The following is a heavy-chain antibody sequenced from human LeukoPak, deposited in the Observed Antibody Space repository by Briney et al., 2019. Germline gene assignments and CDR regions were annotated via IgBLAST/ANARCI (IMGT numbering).Heavy chain of an antibody. CDR3: ARYLRVGATDYFDY. CDR1: GGSISGYY. J-gene: IGHJ4*02. Sequence: PSETLSLTCTVSGGSISGYYWSWIRQPPGKGLEWIGYIYYSGSTSYNPSLKSRVTISVDTSKNQFSLKLSSVTAADTAVYYCARYLRVGATDYFDYWGQGTLVTASS. CDR2: IYYSGST. V-gene: IGHV4-59*08. D-gene: IGHD1-26*01.